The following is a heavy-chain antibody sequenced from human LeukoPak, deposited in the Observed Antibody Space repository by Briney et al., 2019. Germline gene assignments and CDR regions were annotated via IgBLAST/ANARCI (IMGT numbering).Heavy chain of an antibody. D-gene: IGHD5-24*01. CDR1: GGSVSSGSYY. Sequence: KPSETLSLTCTVSGGSVSSGSYYWSWIRQPPGKGLEWIGYIYYSGSTNYNPSLKSRVTISVDTSKNQFSLKLSSVTAADTAVYYCARWLQHEDYFDYWAREPWSPSPQ. CDR2: IYYSGST. J-gene: IGHJ4*02. V-gene: IGHV4-61*01. CDR3: ARWLQHEDYFDY.